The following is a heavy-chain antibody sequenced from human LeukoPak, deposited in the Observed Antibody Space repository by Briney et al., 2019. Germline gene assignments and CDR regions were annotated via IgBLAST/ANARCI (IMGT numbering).Heavy chain of an antibody. CDR3: AREPLGYYYYYYYMDV. CDR2: IYYSGST. D-gene: IGHD1-14*01. Sequence: PSETLSLTCTVSGGSISSGDYYWSWLRQPPGTGLEWIGYIYYSGSTYYNPSLKSRVTISVDTSKNQFSLKLSSVTAADTAVYYCAREPLGYYYYYYYMDVWGKGTTVTVSS. J-gene: IGHJ6*03. CDR1: GGSISSGDYY. V-gene: IGHV4-30-4*08.